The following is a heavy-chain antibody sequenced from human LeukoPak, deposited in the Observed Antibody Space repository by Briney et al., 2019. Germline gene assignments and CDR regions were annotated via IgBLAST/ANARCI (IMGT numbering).Heavy chain of an antibody. D-gene: IGHD1-14*01. CDR3: ATAYPRTDYYYYYGMDV. Sequence: ASVKVSCKASGYTFTGYYMHWVRQAPGQGLEWMGWINPNSGGTNYAQKFQGRVTMTEDTSTDTAYMELSSLRSEDTAVYYCATAYPRTDYYYYYGMDVWGQGTTVTVSS. CDR2: INPNSGGT. J-gene: IGHJ6*02. V-gene: IGHV1-2*02. CDR1: GYTFTGYY.